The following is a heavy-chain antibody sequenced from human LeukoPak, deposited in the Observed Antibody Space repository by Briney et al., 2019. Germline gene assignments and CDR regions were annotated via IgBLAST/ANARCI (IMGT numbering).Heavy chain of an antibody. V-gene: IGHV3-15*01. J-gene: IGHJ4*02. CDR3: TGHDYYDSSGYWPFDY. Sequence: GGSLRLSCAASGFTFSNAWMSWVRQAPGKGLEWVGRIKSKTDGGTTDYAAPVKGRFTISRDDSKNTLYLQMNSLRTEDTAVYYCTGHDYYDSSGYWPFDYWGQGTLVTVSS. CDR2: IKSKTDGGTT. CDR1: GFTFSNAW. D-gene: IGHD3-22*01.